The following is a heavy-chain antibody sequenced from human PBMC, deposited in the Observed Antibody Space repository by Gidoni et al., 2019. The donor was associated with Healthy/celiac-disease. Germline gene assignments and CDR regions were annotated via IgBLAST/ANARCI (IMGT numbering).Heavy chain of an antibody. V-gene: IGHV3-21*01. Sequence: EVLLVESGGGLVKPGGSLRLSCPASRFPFSSYSMNWVRQAPGKGLEWVSSISSSSSYIYYADSVKGRFTSSRDNAKNSLYLQMNSLRAEDTAVYYCARVTFGGVIVINMDVWGKGTTVTVSS. CDR1: RFPFSSYS. J-gene: IGHJ6*03. CDR3: ARVTFGGVIVINMDV. CDR2: ISSSSSYI. D-gene: IGHD3-16*02.